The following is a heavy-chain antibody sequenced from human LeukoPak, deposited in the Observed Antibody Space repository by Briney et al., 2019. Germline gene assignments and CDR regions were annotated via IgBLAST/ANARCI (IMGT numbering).Heavy chain of an antibody. CDR3: AKDPALAVARRRNAFDI. Sequence: PGGSLRLSCAASGFTFSSYAMSWVRQAPGKGLEWVSAISGSGGSTYYADSVKGRFTISRDNSKNTLYLQMNSLRAEDTAVYYCAKDPALAVARRRNAFDIWGQGTMVTVSS. V-gene: IGHV3-23*01. D-gene: IGHD6-19*01. CDR1: GFTFSSYA. CDR2: ISGSGGST. J-gene: IGHJ3*02.